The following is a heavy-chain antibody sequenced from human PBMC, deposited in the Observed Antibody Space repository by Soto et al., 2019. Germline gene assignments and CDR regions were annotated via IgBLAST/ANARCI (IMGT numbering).Heavy chain of an antibody. CDR3: ARHGPRRFGDSSFDY. D-gene: IGHD3-10*01. J-gene: IGHJ4*02. V-gene: IGHV4-59*08. CDR2: IYYSGST. Sequence: SEMLSLTCTVAGGSISSYYWSWIRQHPGKGLEWIGYIYYSGSTNYNPSLKSRVTISVDTSKNQFSLKLSSVTAADTAVYYCARHGPRRFGDSSFDYWGQGTLVTVSS. CDR1: GGSISSYY.